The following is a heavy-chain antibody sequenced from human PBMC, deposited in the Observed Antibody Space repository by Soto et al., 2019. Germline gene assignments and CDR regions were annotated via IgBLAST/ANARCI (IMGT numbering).Heavy chain of an antibody. J-gene: IGHJ6*02. CDR3: TTGISSFLLWFGEDPEKVVMDV. CDR1: GFTFSNAW. CDR2: IKSKTDGGTT. V-gene: IGHV3-15*07. D-gene: IGHD3-10*01. Sequence: EVQLVESGGGLVKPGGSLRLSCAASGFTFSNAWMNWVRQAPGKGLEWVGRIKSKTDGGTTDYAAPVKGRLTISRDDSKNTLYLQMNSLKTEDTAVYYCTTGISSFLLWFGEDPEKVVMDVWGQGTTVTVSS.